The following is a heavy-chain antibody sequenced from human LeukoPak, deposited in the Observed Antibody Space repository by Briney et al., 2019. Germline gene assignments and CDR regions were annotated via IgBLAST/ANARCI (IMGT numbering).Heavy chain of an antibody. Sequence: PGGSLRLSCAASGFTFSSYAMSWVRQAPGKGLEWVSAISGSGGSTYYADSVKGRFTISRDNSKNTLYLQMNSLRAEDTAVYYCARTTGYGDYVDYWGQGTLVTVSS. CDR3: ARTTGYGDYVDY. CDR2: ISGSGGST. CDR1: GFTFSSYA. D-gene: IGHD4-17*01. V-gene: IGHV3-23*01. J-gene: IGHJ4*02.